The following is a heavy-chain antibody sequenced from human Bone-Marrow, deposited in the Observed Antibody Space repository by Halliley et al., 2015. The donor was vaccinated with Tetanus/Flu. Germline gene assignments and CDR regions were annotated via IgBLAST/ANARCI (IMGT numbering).Heavy chain of an antibody. Sequence: VSALGAGDGIPYYADPGKGRFTIPRDDSKNPLYLQMTPLRVEDTAVYSCAKISRPSYDMIFDSWGQGTLVTVSS. V-gene: IGHV3-23*01. CDR3: AKISRPSYDMIFDS. J-gene: IGHJ4*02. CDR2: LGAGDGIP. D-gene: IGHD3-16*01.